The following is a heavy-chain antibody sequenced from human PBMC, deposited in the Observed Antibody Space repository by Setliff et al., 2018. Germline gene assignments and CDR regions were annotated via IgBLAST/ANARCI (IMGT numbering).Heavy chain of an antibody. CDR3: AREKGNREAPELRGLCYYYMDV. CDR2: IYTSGST. J-gene: IGHJ6*03. CDR1: GGSISSYY. D-gene: IGHD3-10*01. V-gene: IGHV4-4*07. Sequence: PSETLSLTCTVSGGSISSYYWSWIRQPAGKGLEWIGRIYTSGSTNYNPSLKSRVTMSVDTSKNQFSLKLSSVTAADTAVYYCAREKGNREAPELRGLCYYYMDVWGKGTTVTVSS.